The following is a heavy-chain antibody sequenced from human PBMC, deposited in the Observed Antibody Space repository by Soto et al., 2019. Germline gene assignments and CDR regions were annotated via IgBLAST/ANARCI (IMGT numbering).Heavy chain of an antibody. D-gene: IGHD6-13*01. V-gene: IGHV3-11*05. CDR2: ISSSTSRT. Sequence: QVQLVESGGGLVKPGGSLRLSCAVSGFTFSDYYMTWIRQAPGKGLEWVSYISSSTSRTNYAASVKGRFTISRDNAKKSLFLQMNSLRAEDTAVYYCARGRGAAADYFDFWGQGTLVTVSS. CDR1: GFTFSDYY. J-gene: IGHJ4*02. CDR3: ARGRGAAADYFDF.